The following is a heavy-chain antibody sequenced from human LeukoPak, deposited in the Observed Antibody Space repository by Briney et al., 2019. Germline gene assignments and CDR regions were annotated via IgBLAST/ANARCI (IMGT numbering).Heavy chain of an antibody. D-gene: IGHD3-3*01. V-gene: IGHV3-49*03. J-gene: IGHJ6*03. Sequence: PGGSLRLSCTASGFTFGDYAMSWFRQAPGKGLEWVGFIRSKAYGRTTEYAASVKGRFTISRDDSKSIAYLQMNSLKTEDTAVYYCTRDVRLWSGYSCYYYYYMDVGGKGTTVTVSS. CDR1: GFTFGDYA. CDR2: IRSKAYGRTT. CDR3: TRDVRLWSGYSCYYYYYMDV.